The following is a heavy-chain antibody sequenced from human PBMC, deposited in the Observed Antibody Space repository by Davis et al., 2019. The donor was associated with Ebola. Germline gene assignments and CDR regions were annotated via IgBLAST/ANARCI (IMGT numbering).Heavy chain of an antibody. CDR3: ARDSPATTVTTFWYFDL. CDR2: IYSGGST. Sequence: GESLKISCAASGFTVSSNYMSWVRQAPGKGLEWVSVIYSGGSTYYADSVKGRFTISRDNSKNTLYLQMNSLRAEDTAVYYCARDSPATTVTTFWYFDLWGRGTLVTVSS. D-gene: IGHD4-17*01. V-gene: IGHV3-53*01. J-gene: IGHJ2*01. CDR1: GFTVSSNY.